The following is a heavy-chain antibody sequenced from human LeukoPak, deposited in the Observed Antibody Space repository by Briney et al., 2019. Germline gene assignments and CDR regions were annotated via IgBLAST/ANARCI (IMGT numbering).Heavy chain of an antibody. Sequence: SVKVSCKASGGTFSSYAISWVRQAPGQGLEWMGGIIPIFGTANYAQKFQGRVTITADESTSTAYMELSSLRSEDTAVYYCARGASIMARFDPWGQGTLVTVSS. J-gene: IGHJ5*02. V-gene: IGHV1-69*13. CDR1: GGTFSSYA. D-gene: IGHD3-16*01. CDR3: ARGASIMARFDP. CDR2: IIPIFGTA.